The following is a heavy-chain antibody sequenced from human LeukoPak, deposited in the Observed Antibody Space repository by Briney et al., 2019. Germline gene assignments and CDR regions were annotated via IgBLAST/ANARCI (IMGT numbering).Heavy chain of an antibody. CDR1: GYTFTSYD. CDR3: ARMRSNKGGSWFDP. CDR2: MNPSSGDT. J-gene: IGHJ5*02. V-gene: IGHV1-8*01. Sequence: ASVKVSCKASGYTFTSYDINWVRQATGQGLEWMGWMNPSSGDTGYAQKFQGRVTMTRNASITTAYMELSSLRSNDTAIYYCARMRSNKGGSWFDPWGQGTLVTVSS. D-gene: IGHD1-26*01.